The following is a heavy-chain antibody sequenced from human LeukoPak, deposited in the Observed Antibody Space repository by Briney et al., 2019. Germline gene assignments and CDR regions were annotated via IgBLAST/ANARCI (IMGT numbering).Heavy chain of an antibody. Sequence: GRSVRLSCAASGFTFSSYSVNWVRQAPGKGLEWVSYISGSSSTIYYADSVKGRFTISRDNAKNSLYLQMNSLRAEDTAVYYCARGTTSSGSYYFDYWGQGTLVTVSS. CDR3: ARGTTSSGSYYFDY. CDR1: GFTFSSYS. D-gene: IGHD3-22*01. CDR2: ISGSSSTI. V-gene: IGHV3-48*04. J-gene: IGHJ4*02.